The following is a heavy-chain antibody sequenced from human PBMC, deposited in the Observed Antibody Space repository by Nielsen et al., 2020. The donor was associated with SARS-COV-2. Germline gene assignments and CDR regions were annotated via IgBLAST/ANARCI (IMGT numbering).Heavy chain of an antibody. V-gene: IGHV3-33*01. CDR2: IWYDGSNK. CDR1: GFTFSSYD. Sequence: GESLKISCAASGFTFSSYDMHWVRQAPGKGLEWVAVIWYDGSNKYYADSVKGRFTISRDNSKNTLYLQMNSLRVEDTAVYYCARDGPRDTTMIYYFDYWGQGTLVTVSS. CDR3: ARDGPRDTTMIYYFDY. D-gene: IGHD5-18*01. J-gene: IGHJ4*02.